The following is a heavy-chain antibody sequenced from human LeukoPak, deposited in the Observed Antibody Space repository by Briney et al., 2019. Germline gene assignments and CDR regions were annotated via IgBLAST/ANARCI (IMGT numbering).Heavy chain of an antibody. CDR1: GFTFSSYW. CDR3: ARGPPGSLGELSLYFDY. Sequence: GGSLRLSCAASGFTFSSYWMSWVRQAPGKGLEWVANIKQDGSEKYYVDSVKGRFTISRDNSKNTLYLQMNSLRAEDTAVYYCARGPPGSLGELSLYFDYWGQGTLVTVSS. CDR2: IKQDGSEK. J-gene: IGHJ4*02. D-gene: IGHD3-16*02. V-gene: IGHV3-7*03.